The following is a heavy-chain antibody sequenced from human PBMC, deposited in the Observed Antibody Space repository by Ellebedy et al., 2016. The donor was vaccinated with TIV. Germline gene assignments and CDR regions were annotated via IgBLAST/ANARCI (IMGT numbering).Heavy chain of an antibody. CDR1: GFTFNTYS. Sequence: GGSLRLSXAASGFTFNTYSMNWVRQAPGKGLEWVAFIRSSINSISYADSVKGRFTISRDDAENSLYLQMNSLRAEDTAVYYCAREKLDPWGQGTQVTVSS. CDR3: AREKLDP. CDR2: IRSSINSI. J-gene: IGHJ5*02. V-gene: IGHV3-48*01.